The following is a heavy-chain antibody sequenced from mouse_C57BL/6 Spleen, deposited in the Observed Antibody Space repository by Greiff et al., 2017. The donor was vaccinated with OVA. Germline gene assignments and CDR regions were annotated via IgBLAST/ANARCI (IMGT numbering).Heavy chain of an antibody. CDR1: GFTFSSYG. CDR3: ARPDYYGSRFDY. J-gene: IGHJ2*01. D-gene: IGHD1-1*01. CDR2: ISSGGSYT. Sequence: EVHLVESGGDLVKPGGSLKLSCAASGFTFSSYGMSWVRQTPDKRLEWVATISSGGSYTYYPDSVTGRFTISRDNAKNTLYLQMSSLKSEDTAMYYCARPDYYGSRFDYWGQGTTLTVSS. V-gene: IGHV5-6*01.